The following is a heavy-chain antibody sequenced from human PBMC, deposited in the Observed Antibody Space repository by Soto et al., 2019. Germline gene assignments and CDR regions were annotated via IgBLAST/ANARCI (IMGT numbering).Heavy chain of an antibody. J-gene: IGHJ6*02. CDR2: IIPIFGTA. D-gene: IGHD3-3*01. CDR1: GGTFSSYA. Sequence: GASVKVSCKASGGTFSSYAISWVRQAPGQGXEWMGGIIPIFGTANYAQKFQGRVTITADESTSTAYMELSSLRSEDTAVYYCASSRITIFGVVTPGDFNRYGMDVWGQGTTVTVSS. V-gene: IGHV1-69*13. CDR3: ASSRITIFGVVTPGDFNRYGMDV.